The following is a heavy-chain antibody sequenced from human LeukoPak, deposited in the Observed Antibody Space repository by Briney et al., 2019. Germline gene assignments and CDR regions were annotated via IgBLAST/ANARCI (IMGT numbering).Heavy chain of an antibody. CDR3: ARGVRWELLPWFDP. J-gene: IGHJ5*02. V-gene: IGHV4-34*01. D-gene: IGHD1-26*01. Sequence: PSETLSLTCAVYGGSFSGYYWRWLRQPPGKGLEWIGEINHSGSTNYNPSLKSRVTISVDTSKNQFSLKLSSVTAADTAVYYCARGVRWELLPWFDPWGQGTLVTVSS. CDR2: INHSGST. CDR1: GGSFSGYY.